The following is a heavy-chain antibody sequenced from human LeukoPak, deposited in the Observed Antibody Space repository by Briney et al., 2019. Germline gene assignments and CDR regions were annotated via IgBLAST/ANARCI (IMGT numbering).Heavy chain of an antibody. J-gene: IGHJ5*02. V-gene: IGHV1-69*13. CDR3: ARAMKSGICSSTSCYFRANRWFDP. CDR2: IIPIFGTA. CDR1: GGTFSSYA. D-gene: IGHD2-2*01. Sequence: GASVKVSCKASGGTFSSYAISWVRQAPGQGLEWMGGIIPIFGTANYAQKFQGRVTITADESTSTAYMELNSLRSEDTAVYYCARAMKSGICSSTSCYFRANRWFDPWGQGTLVTVSS.